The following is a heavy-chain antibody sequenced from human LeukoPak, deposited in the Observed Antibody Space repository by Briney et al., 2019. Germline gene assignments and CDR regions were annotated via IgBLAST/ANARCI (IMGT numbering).Heavy chain of an antibody. D-gene: IGHD6-6*01. J-gene: IGHJ4*02. V-gene: IGHV4-61*02. Sequence: PSETLSLTCTVSGGSISRGSYYWSWIRQRAGKGLEWIGRIYTSGSTNYNPSLKSRVTISVDTSKNQFSLKLSSVTAADTAVYYCAREGMAARPYYFDYWGQGTLVTVSS. CDR1: GGSISRGSYY. CDR2: IYTSGST. CDR3: AREGMAARPYYFDY.